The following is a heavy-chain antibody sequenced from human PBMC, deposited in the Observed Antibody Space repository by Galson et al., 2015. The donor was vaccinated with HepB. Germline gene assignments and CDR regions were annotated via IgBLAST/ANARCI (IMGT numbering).Heavy chain of an antibody. CDR3: ARGGYCSGGSCGGVLNFMDV. J-gene: IGHJ6*03. CDR2: ISDDGSNK. Sequence: SLRLSCAASGFTSNSYAMHWVRQAPGKGLEWVAIISDDGSNKYYADSVKGRFTISRDNSKNTLYLQMNSQRAEDTGVYYCARGGYCSGGSCGGVLNFMDVWGKGTTVTVSS. CDR1: GFTSNSYA. V-gene: IGHV3-30-3*01. D-gene: IGHD2-15*01.